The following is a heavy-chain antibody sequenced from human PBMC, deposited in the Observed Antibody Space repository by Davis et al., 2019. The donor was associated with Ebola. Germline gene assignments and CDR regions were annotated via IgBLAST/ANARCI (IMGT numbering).Heavy chain of an antibody. CDR1: GFTVGSYA. Sequence: PGGSLRLSCAASGFTVGSYAMSWVRQAPGKGLEWISVIYVGGSTYYADSVKGRFTISRDKSKNELYLQMDSLTPEDTAVYYCSRMKRWLTQFENWGRGTLVTVSS. V-gene: IGHV3-53*01. CDR2: IYVGGST. D-gene: IGHD5-24*01. CDR3: SRMKRWLTQFEN. J-gene: IGHJ4*02.